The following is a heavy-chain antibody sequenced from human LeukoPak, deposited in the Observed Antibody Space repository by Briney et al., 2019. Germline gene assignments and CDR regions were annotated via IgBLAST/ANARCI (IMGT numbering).Heavy chain of an antibody. J-gene: IGHJ4*02. CDR3: AMMIVATSLFDY. V-gene: IGHV4-39*01. CDR1: GGSISSSSYY. Sequence: SETLSLTCTVSGGSISSSSYYWGWIRQPPGKGLEWVGSIYYSGSNYYNPSLKSRVTISVDTSKNQFSLKLSSVTAADTAVYYCAMMIVATSLFDYWGQGTLVTVSS. D-gene: IGHD5-12*01. CDR2: IYYSGSN.